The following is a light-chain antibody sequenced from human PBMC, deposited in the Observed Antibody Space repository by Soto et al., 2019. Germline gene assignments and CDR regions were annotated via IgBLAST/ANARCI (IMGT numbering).Light chain of an antibody. CDR1: SSDVGGYNY. CDR3: SSYTSSSTVL. J-gene: IGLJ2*01. V-gene: IGLV2-14*01. CDR2: EVT. Sequence: QSVLTQPASVSGSLGQSITISCTGTSSDVGGYNYVSWYQQHPGKDPKVVIFEVTKRPSGVSSRFSGSKSGNTASLTVSGLHAEDEGDYYCSSYTSSSTVLFGGGTKLTVL.